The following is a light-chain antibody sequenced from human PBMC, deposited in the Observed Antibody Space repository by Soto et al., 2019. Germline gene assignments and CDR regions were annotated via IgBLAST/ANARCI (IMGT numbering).Light chain of an antibody. V-gene: IGLV2-8*01. Sequence: QSALTQPASVSGSPGQSITISCSGTYNLVSWYQQHPGKAPKLMIFEVTKRPSGVPDRFSGSKSGNTASLTVSGLQGEDEADYYCSSYAGSDTYVFGTGTKVTVL. J-gene: IGLJ1*01. CDR2: EVT. CDR3: SSYAGSDTYV. CDR1: YNL.